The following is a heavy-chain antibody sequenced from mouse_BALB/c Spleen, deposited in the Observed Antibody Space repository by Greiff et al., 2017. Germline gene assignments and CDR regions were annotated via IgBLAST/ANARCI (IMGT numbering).Heavy chain of an antibody. J-gene: IGHJ4*01. V-gene: IGHV5-17*02. D-gene: IGHD2-4*01. Sequence: EVHLVESGGGLVQPGGSRKLSCAASGFTFSSFGMHWVRQAPEKGLEWVAYISSGSSTIYYADTVKGRFTISRDNPKNTLFLQMTSLRSEDTAMYYCARGDDYDYAMDYWGQGTSVTVSS. CDR1: GFTFSSFG. CDR2: ISSGSSTI. CDR3: ARGDDYDYAMDY.